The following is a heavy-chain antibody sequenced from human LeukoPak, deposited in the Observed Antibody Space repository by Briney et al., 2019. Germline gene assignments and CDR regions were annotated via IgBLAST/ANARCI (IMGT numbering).Heavy chain of an antibody. Sequence: GGSLRLSCAASGFTFSSYEMNWVRQAPGKGLEWVSYISSSGSTIYYADSVKGRFTISRDNAKNSLYLQVNSLRAEDTAVYYCGGDHTGDDAFDVWGQGTMVTVSS. D-gene: IGHD5-18*01. V-gene: IGHV3-48*03. CDR1: GFTFSSYE. CDR2: ISSSGSTI. CDR3: GGDHTGDDAFDV. J-gene: IGHJ3*01.